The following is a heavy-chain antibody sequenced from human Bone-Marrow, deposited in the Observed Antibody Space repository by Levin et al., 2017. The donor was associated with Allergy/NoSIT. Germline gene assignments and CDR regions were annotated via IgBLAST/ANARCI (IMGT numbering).Heavy chain of an antibody. J-gene: IGHJ3*02. CDR2: ISSSGTDM. CDR1: GFTFSLYS. CDR3: AQDRHVAVSLFHI. D-gene: IGHD2-15*01. Sequence: PGGSLRLSCTVSGFTFSLYSMNWVRQAPGKGLEWVSSISSSGTDMYNADSVKGRFTISRDNSKNTLYLQMNSLRAEDTGVYFCAQDRHVAVSLFHIWGQGTTVIVSS. V-gene: IGHV3-21*04.